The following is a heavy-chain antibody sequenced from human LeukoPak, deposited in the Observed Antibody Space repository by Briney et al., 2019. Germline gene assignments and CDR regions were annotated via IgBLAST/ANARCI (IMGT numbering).Heavy chain of an antibody. Sequence: SETLSLTCTVSGYSISSGYDWGWMRQAPGKGLEWLGSISQSGNTYNNPSLKSRVTLSVDTSKNQVSLKLTSVTAADTAVYYCARSEINDYFKYWGQGILVTVPT. CDR1: GYSISSGYD. V-gene: IGHV4-38-2*02. CDR3: ARSEINDYFKY. D-gene: IGHD3-16*01. J-gene: IGHJ4*02. CDR2: ISQSGNT.